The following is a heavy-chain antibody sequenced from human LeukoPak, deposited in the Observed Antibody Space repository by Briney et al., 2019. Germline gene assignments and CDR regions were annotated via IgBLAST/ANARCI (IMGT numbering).Heavy chain of an antibody. CDR2: IYSGGST. Sequence: GGSLRLSCAASGFTVSGSYMSWVRQAPGKGLEWVSVIYSGGSTYYADSVKGRFTISRDNSKNTLYLQMNSLRAEDTAVYYCAKEYGYTYGEFDYWGQGTLVTVSS. CDR3: AKEYGYTYGEFDY. V-gene: IGHV3-53*01. D-gene: IGHD5-18*01. J-gene: IGHJ4*02. CDR1: GFTVSGSY.